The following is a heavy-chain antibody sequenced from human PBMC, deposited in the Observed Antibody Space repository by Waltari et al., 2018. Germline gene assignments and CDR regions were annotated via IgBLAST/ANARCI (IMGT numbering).Heavy chain of an antibody. D-gene: IGHD5-18*01. CDR2: ISSSSSYI. V-gene: IGHV3-21*01. Sequence: EVQLVESGGGLVKSGGSLRLSCAASGFTFSSYSMNWVRQAPGKGLEWGSSISSSSSYIYYADSVKGRFTISRDNAKNSLYLQMNSLRAEDTAVYYCARYSYGFSDYWGQGTLVTVSS. CDR3: ARYSYGFSDY. J-gene: IGHJ4*02. CDR1: GFTFSSYS.